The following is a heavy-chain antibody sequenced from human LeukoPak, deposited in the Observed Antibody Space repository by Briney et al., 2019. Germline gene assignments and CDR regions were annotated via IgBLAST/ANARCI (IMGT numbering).Heavy chain of an antibody. CDR3: ARSGCSGGSCFLDY. Sequence: ASVKVSCKASGYTFTTYYIHWARQAPGQGLEWMGIINPSDGSTSYAQKFQGRVTMTRDMSTSTVYMELSSLRSEDTAVYFCARSGCSGGSCFLDYWGQGTLVTVSS. CDR2: INPSDGST. V-gene: IGHV1-46*01. D-gene: IGHD2-15*01. CDR1: GYTFTTYY. J-gene: IGHJ4*02.